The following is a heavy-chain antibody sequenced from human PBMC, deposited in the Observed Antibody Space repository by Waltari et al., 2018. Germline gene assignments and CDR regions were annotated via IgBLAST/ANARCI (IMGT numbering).Heavy chain of an antibody. CDR3: ARDSEITMVQGVNYWFDP. D-gene: IGHD3-10*01. J-gene: IGHJ5*02. V-gene: IGHV1-3*01. CDR2: INAGNGNT. CDR1: GYTFTSYA. Sequence: QVQLVQSGAEVKKPGASVKVSCKASGYTFTSYAMHWVRQAPGQRLEWMGWINAGNGNTKYSQKFQGRVTITRDTSASTAYMELSSLRSEDTAVYYCARDSEITMVQGVNYWFDPWGQGTLVTVSS.